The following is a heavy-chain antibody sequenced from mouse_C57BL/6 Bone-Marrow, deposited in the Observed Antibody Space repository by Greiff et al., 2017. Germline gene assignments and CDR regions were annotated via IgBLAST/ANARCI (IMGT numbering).Heavy chain of an antibody. CDR1: GYAFSSYW. J-gene: IGHJ2*01. V-gene: IGHV1-80*01. Sequence: QVQLQQSGAELVKPGASVKISCKASGYAFSSYWMNWVKQRPGKGLEWIGQVYPGDGDTDYNGKLKGKDTLTADKSSSTVYMQLSSLTSEDSAVYFCARAICSGYFDYWGQGTTLTGSS. D-gene: IGHD3-2*02. CDR2: VYPGDGDT. CDR3: ARAICSGYFDY.